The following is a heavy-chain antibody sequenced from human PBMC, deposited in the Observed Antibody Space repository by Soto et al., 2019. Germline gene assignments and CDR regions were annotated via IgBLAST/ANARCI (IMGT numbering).Heavy chain of an antibody. CDR1: GFTFNIHA. J-gene: IGHJ4*02. V-gene: IGHV3-23*01. CDR2: IAPGADYT. Sequence: EVQLLESGGRLVQPGGSLRLSCAASGFTFNIHAMSWVRQAPGKGLQWVSTIAPGADYTNYAESVRGRFAISRDNSRNTVYLHMNNLRAEDTAVYYCARDPYLGDHQYWGQGTLVTVSS. D-gene: IGHD3-16*01. CDR3: ARDPYLGDHQY.